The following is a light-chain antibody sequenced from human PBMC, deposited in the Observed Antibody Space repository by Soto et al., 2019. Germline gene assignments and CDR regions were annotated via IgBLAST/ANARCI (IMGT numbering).Light chain of an antibody. CDR3: CSYAGSSTLV. V-gene: IGLV2-23*02. CDR2: EVS. J-gene: IGLJ2*01. CDR1: SSDVGNYNL. Sequence: SALTQPASVSGSPGQSITISCTGTSSDVGNYNLVSWYQQHPGKAPKLMIYEVSKRPSGVSNRFSGSKSGNTASLTISGLQAEDEAAYYCCSYAGSSTLVFGGGTKLTVL.